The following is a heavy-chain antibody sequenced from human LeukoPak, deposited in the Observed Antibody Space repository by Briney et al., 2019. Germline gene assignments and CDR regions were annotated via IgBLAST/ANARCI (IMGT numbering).Heavy chain of an antibody. D-gene: IGHD1-26*01. J-gene: IGHJ6*03. V-gene: IGHV4-59*01. CDR1: GGSISSYY. Sequence: SETLSLTCTVSGGSISSYYWSGIRQPPGKGLEWIGYIYYSGSTNYNPSLKSRVTISVDTSKNQFSLKLSSVTAADTAVYYCARVKQRWDFYYYYMDVWGKGTTVTVSS. CDR3: ARVKQRWDFYYYYMDV. CDR2: IYYSGST.